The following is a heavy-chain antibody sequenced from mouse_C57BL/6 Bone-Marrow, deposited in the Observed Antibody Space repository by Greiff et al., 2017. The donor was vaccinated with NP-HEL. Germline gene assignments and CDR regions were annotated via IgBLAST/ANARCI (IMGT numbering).Heavy chain of an antibody. CDR3: ARGEGTTVVATEDWYFDV. Sequence: QVQLQQPGAELVKPGASVKLSCKASGYTFTSYWMHWVKQRPGRGLEWIGRIDPNSGGTKYNEKFKSKATLTVDKPSSTAYMQLSSLTSEDSAVYYCARGEGTTVVATEDWYFDVWGTGTTVTVSS. V-gene: IGHV1-72*01. D-gene: IGHD1-1*01. CDR2: IDPNSGGT. CDR1: GYTFTSYW. J-gene: IGHJ1*03.